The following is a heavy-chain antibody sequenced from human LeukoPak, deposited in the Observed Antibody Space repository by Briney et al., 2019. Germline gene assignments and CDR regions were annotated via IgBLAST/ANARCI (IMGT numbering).Heavy chain of an antibody. D-gene: IGHD1-26*01. CDR1: GFTFSDYY. CDR2: ISSSNTYT. J-gene: IGHJ4*02. CDR3: ARSRSYYPADY. V-gene: IGHV3-11*03. Sequence: GGSLRLSCAASGFTFSDYYMSWIRQAPGKGLEWVSYISSSNTYTNYAGSVKGRFTISRDDAKDSLYLQMNSLRAEDTAVYYCARSRSYYPADYWGQGTPVTVSS.